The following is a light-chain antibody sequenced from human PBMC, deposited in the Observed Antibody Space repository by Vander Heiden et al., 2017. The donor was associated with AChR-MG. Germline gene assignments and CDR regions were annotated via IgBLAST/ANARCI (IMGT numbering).Light chain of an antibody. J-gene: IGKJ2*01. V-gene: IGKV3-15*01. CDR2: GAS. CDR3: QQYKNWPPNT. Sequence: EMVMTQSPATLSISPGERATLSCRASRSVSSNLAWYQQKPGQAPRLLIYGASTRAAGVPARFSGSGSGTDFTLTISSLQSEDFAIYYCQQYKNWPPNTFGQETKLEIK. CDR1: RSVSSN.